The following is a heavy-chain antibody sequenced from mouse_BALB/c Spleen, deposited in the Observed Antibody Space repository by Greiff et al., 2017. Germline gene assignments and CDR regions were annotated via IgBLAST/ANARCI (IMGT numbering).Heavy chain of an antibody. J-gene: IGHJ4*01. V-gene: IGHV1-7*01. CDR1: GYTFTSYW. CDR2: INPSTGYT. Sequence: QVQLQQSGAELAKPGASVKMSCKASGYTFTSYWMHWVKQRPGQGLEWIGYINPSTGYTEYNQKFKDKATLTADKSSSTAYMQLSSLTSEDSAVYYCARDGYNAMDYWGQGTSVTVSS. CDR3: ARDGYNAMDY.